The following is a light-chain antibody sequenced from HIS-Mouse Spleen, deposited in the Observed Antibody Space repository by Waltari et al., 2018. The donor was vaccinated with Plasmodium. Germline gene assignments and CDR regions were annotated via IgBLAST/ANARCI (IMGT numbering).Light chain of an antibody. Sequence: QSALTQPASVSGSPGQSITISCTGTSSDVGGYTLVSWYQQHPGKAPKLMIYEGSKRPSGVSNRFSGSKSGNTASLTISGLQAEDEADYYCCSYAGSRMVFGGGTKLTVL. CDR2: EGS. V-gene: IGLV2-23*01. CDR1: SSDVGGYTL. CDR3: CSYAGSRMV. J-gene: IGLJ2*01.